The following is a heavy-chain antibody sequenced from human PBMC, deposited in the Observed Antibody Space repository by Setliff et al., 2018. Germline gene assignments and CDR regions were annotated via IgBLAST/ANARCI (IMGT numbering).Heavy chain of an antibody. CDR1: DFPVSGVYY. J-gene: IGHJ2*01. CDR3: ARTSTGRYFDV. Sequence: PSETLSLTCAVFDFPVSGVYYRGWIRQPPGKGLEWIANVYYRGSTHYNPSLESRVTMSFDTSKNQFSLKLSSVTAADTAVYYCARTSTGRYFDVWGRGTLVTVSS. D-gene: IGHD2-8*02. CDR2: VYYRGST. V-gene: IGHV4-38-2*01.